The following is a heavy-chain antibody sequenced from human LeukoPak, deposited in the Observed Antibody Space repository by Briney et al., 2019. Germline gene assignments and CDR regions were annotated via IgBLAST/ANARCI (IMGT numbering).Heavy chain of an antibody. J-gene: IGHJ4*02. V-gene: IGHV4-59*01. CDR2: IYYSGST. Sequence: SETLSLTCTVSGGSISSYYWSWIRQPPGKGLEWIGYIYYSGSTNYNPSLKSRATISVDTSKNQFSLKLSSVTAADTAVYYCARVGGYDSGYFDYWGQGTLVTVSS. CDR3: ARVGGYDSGYFDY. CDR1: GGSISSYY. D-gene: IGHD5-12*01.